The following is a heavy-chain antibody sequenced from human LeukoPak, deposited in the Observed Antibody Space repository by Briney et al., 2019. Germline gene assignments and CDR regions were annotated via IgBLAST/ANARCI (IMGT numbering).Heavy chain of an antibody. CDR3: ARVYYASWSGQPLSQHWLDP. Sequence: GGSLRLSCAASGFTVSSNYMSWVRQAPGKGLEWASVIYSGGSTYYADSVKGRFAISRDNAKNSLYLQMNGLRVEDTAVYYCARVYYASWSGQPLSQHWLDPWGQGTLVTVSS. CDR1: GFTVSSNY. CDR2: IYSGGST. V-gene: IGHV3-53*03. J-gene: IGHJ5*02. D-gene: IGHD3-3*01.